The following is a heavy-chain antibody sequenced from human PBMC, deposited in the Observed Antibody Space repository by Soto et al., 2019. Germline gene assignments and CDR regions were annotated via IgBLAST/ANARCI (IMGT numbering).Heavy chain of an antibody. Sequence: PSEALSVIGTVCGGSISSGGYYWSWIRQHPGKGLEWIGYIYYSGSTYYNPSLKSRVTISVDTSKNQFSLKLSSVTAADTAVYYFSGFRSMVRRGYYDILTGYYLPFSGMDVGGLWTKVNVSS. D-gene: IGHD3-9*01. J-gene: IGHJ6*02. CDR2: IYYSGST. CDR3: SGFRSMVRRGYYDILTGYYLPFSGMDV. V-gene: IGHV4-31*03. CDR1: GGSISSGGYY.